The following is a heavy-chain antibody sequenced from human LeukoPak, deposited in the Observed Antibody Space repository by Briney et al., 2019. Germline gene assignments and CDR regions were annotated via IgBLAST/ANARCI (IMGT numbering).Heavy chain of an antibody. V-gene: IGHV1-8*03. CDR1: GYSFTTYY. CDR2: MNLKSGYT. D-gene: IGHD1-26*01. Sequence: ASVKVSCTASGYSFTTYYINWVRQATGQGLEWMGWMNLKSGYTGYAQKSQGRVTITRDTSTSTVYMELSSLRSEDTAVYYCARVAGSIDYWGQGTLVTVSS. J-gene: IGHJ4*02. CDR3: ARVAGSIDY.